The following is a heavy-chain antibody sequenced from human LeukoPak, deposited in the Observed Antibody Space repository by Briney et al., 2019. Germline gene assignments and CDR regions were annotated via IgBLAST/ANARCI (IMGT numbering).Heavy chain of an antibody. Sequence: SETLSLTCNVSGYSISSGYYWGWIRQPPGKGLQWIGTIYHSGSTYYNPSLKSRVTISVDTSKNQFSLKLSSVTAADTAVYYCARRCGRQWPGEGRYFDYWGQGTLVTVSS. CDR1: GYSISSGYY. CDR2: IYHSGST. CDR3: ARRCGRQWPGEGRYFDY. J-gene: IGHJ4*02. V-gene: IGHV4-38-2*02. D-gene: IGHD6-19*01.